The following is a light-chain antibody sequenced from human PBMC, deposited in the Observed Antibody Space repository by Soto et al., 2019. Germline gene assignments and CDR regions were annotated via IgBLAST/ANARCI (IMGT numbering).Light chain of an antibody. CDR3: QQYNNWSRT. Sequence: EIVMTQSPATLSVSPGERATLSCRASQSVSSNLAWYQQKPGQAPRLLIYDASARATGIPARFSGSGSGTEFTLTISSLQSEDFAVYNCQQYNNWSRTFGQGTKVEIK. CDR1: QSVSSN. J-gene: IGKJ1*01. CDR2: DAS. V-gene: IGKV3-15*01.